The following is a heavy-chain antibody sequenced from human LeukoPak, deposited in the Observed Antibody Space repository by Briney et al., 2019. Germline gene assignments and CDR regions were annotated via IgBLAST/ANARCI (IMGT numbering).Heavy chain of an antibody. CDR2: INPNSGYT. D-gene: IGHD3-9*01. CDR1: GYTFTGYH. V-gene: IGHV1-2*02. J-gene: IGHJ4*02. CDR3: ARESDYHILTGPFDY. Sequence: ASVKVSCKASGYTFTGYHMHWVRQAPGQGLEWMGWINPNSGYTDYAQNFQGRVTMTRDTSISTAYMDLRTLRSDDTAVYYCARESDYHILTGPFDYWGQETLVTVSS.